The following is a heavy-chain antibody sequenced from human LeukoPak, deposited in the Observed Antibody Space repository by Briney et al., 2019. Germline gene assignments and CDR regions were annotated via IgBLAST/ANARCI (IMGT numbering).Heavy chain of an antibody. CDR1: GFTFSSYA. CDR3: ARDSVGATYYYYYYYYMDV. V-gene: IGHV3-30*01. D-gene: IGHD1-26*01. Sequence: GGSLRLSCAASGFTFSSYAMHWVRQAPGKGLEWVAVISYDGSNKYYADSVKGRFTISRDNSKNTLYLQMNSLRAEDTAVYYCARDSVGATYYYYYYYYMDVWGKGTTVTVSS. CDR2: ISYDGSNK. J-gene: IGHJ6*03.